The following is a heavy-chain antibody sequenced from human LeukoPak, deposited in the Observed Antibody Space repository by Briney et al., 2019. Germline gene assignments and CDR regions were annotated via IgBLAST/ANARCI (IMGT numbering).Heavy chain of an antibody. CDR2: IYPGDSDT. D-gene: IGHD1-1*01. CDR3: ASRKRRYNWNDVRVAAFDI. J-gene: IGHJ3*02. CDR1: GYSFTSYW. Sequence: GESLKISCKGSGYSFTSYWIGWVRQMPGKDLEWMGNIYPGDSDTRNSPSFQGQVTISADKSISTAYLQWSSLKASDTAMYYCASRKRRYNWNDVRVAAFDIWGQGTMVTVSS. V-gene: IGHV5-51*01.